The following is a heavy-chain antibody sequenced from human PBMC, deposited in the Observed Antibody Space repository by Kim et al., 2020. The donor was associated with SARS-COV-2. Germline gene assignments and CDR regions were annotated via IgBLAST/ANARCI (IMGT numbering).Heavy chain of an antibody. CDR1: GYTFTSYG. CDR2: ISAYNGNT. J-gene: IGHJ4*02. V-gene: IGHV1-18*01. CDR3: ARDAIWFGELLYDY. D-gene: IGHD3-10*01. Sequence: ASVKVSCKASGYTFTSYGISWVRQAPGQGLEWMGWISAYNGNTNYAQKLQGRVTMTTDTSTSTAYMELRSLRSDDTAVYYCARDAIWFGELLYDYWGQGTLFTVSS.